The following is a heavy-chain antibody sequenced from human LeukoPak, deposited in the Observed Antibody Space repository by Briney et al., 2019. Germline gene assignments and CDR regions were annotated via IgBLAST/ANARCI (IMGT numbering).Heavy chain of an antibody. D-gene: IGHD2-15*01. V-gene: IGHV7-4-1*02. CDR1: GYTFTTYS. J-gene: IGHJ4*02. CDR3: ARGYCTGGSCHTFDC. Sequence: GASVKVSCKASGYTFTTYSMNWVRQAPGQGLEWMGWINTDTGNPTYAQGFPGRFVFSLDASVSTSYLQINSLKAEDTAVYYCARGYCTGGSCHTFDCWGQGTLVTVSS. CDR2: INTDTGNP.